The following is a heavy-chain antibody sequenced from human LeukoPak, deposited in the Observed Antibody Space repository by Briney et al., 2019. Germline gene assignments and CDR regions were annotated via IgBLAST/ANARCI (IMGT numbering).Heavy chain of an antibody. Sequence: GGSLRLSCTTSGFNFRAYWMGWVRQAPGKGLEWVSVISGSGGSTYYTDPVKGRFTISRDNSKNTLYLQMNSLRAEDTAVYYCAKRGGVVVTSEGPFDYWGQGTLVTVSS. J-gene: IGHJ4*02. D-gene: IGHD2-21*02. CDR1: GFNFRAYW. V-gene: IGHV3-23*01. CDR2: ISGSGGST. CDR3: AKRGGVVVTSEGPFDY.